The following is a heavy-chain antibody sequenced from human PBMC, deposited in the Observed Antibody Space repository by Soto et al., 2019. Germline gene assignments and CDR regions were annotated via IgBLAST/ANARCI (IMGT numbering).Heavy chain of an antibody. V-gene: IGHV3-23*01. D-gene: IGHD4-4*01. CDR3: AKVESRTTVTTNIDY. J-gene: IGHJ4*02. Sequence: EVQLLESGGGLVQPGGSLRLSCAASGFTFSSYAMSWVRQAPGKGLEWVSAISGSGGSTYYADSVKGRFTISRDNSKNTLYLQMNSLRAEDTAVYYCAKVESRTTVTTNIDYWGQVTLVTVFS. CDR2: ISGSGGST. CDR1: GFTFSSYA.